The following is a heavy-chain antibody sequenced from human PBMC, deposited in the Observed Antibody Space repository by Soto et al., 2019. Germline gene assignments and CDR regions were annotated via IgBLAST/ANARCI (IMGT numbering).Heavy chain of an antibody. V-gene: IGHV4-39*01. Sequence: SETLSLTCTVSGGSVSSIIHYWGWVRQPPGKGLEWIGSTYYSGSTYYNPSLESRVTISVDTSKNQFSLRLTSVTAADTAVYYCARSVAARPQDAFDIWGQGTMVTVSS. CDR3: ARSVAARPQDAFDI. CDR1: GGSVSSIIHY. D-gene: IGHD6-6*01. J-gene: IGHJ3*02. CDR2: TYYSGST.